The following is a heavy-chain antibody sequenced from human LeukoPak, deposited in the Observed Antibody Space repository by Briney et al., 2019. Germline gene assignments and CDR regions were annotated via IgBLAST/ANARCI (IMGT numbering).Heavy chain of an antibody. Sequence: SETLSLTCAVYGGSFSGYYWSWIRQPPGKGLEWIGEINRSGSTNYNPSLKSRVTISVDTSKNQFSLKLSSVTAVDTAVYYCARKPNAVYWFDPWGQGTLVTVSS. V-gene: IGHV4-34*01. CDR1: GGSFSGYY. CDR3: ARKPNAVYWFDP. D-gene: IGHD2-8*01. CDR2: INRSGST. J-gene: IGHJ5*02.